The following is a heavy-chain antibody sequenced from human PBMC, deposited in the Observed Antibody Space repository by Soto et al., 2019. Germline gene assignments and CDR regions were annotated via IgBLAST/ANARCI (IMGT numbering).Heavy chain of an antibody. CDR3: ARRYGSAFDI. Sequence: PSETLSLTCAVYGGSFSGYYWTWIRQPPGKGLEWIGYIYYSGSTNYNPSLKSRVTISVDTSKNQFSLKLSSVTAADTAVYYCARRYGSAFDIWGQGTMVTVSS. D-gene: IGHD3-10*01. CDR1: GGSFSGYY. J-gene: IGHJ3*02. CDR2: IYYSGST. V-gene: IGHV4-59*01.